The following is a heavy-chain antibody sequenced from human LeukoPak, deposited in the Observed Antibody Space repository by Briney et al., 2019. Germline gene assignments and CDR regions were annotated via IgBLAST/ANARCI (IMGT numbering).Heavy chain of an antibody. CDR2: IYYSGST. V-gene: IGHV4-39*07. CDR3: ARVVYYDFWSGYQYYYYMDV. D-gene: IGHD3-3*01. CDR1: GGSINTSSYY. J-gene: IGHJ6*03. Sequence: SETLSLTCTVSGGSINTSSYYWGWIRQPPGKGLEWIGNIYYSGSTYYNPSLKSRVTISVDTSKNQFSLKLSSVTAADTAVYYCARVVYYDFWSGYQYYYYMDVWGKGTTVTVSS.